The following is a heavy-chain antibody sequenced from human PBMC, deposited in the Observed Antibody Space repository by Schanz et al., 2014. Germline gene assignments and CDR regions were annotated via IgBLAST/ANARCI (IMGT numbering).Heavy chain of an antibody. V-gene: IGHV3-21*02. CDR2: ISPSSSYI. J-gene: IGHJ4*02. CDR3: VRDKTVYDVLTGCFDL. Sequence: EVQLVESGGGLVRPWDSLRLSCAASGFTFSSYNINWVRQAPGKGLEYISSISPSSSYIYYADSVKGRFTISRDNAKNSLFLQMNSLRAEDTAVYYCVRDKTVYDVLTGCFDLWGQGTLVTVSS. D-gene: IGHD3-9*01. CDR1: GFTFSSYN.